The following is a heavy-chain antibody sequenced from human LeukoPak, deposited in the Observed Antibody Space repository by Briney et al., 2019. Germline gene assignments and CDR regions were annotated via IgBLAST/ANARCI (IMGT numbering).Heavy chain of an antibody. V-gene: IGHV4-4*02. CDR2: IYHSGST. CDR3: ARNLAGAISWYFDL. CDR1: GGSISSNNW. D-gene: IGHD3-10*01. J-gene: IGHJ2*01. Sequence: PSETLSLTCDVSGGSISSNNWWSWVRQPPGKGLEWIGEIYHSGSTNYNPSLKSRVTISVDKSKNQFSLNLSSVTAADTAVYYCARNLAGAISWYFDLWGRGILVTVSS.